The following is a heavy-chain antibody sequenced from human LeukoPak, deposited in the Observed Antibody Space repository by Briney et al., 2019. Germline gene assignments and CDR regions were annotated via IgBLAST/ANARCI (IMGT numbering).Heavy chain of an antibody. Sequence: AGGSLRLSCAASGFTFSDSWMSWVRQAPGKGLEWVANMNQDGSAKGYVDSVKGRFTISRDNARTSLYLQMSSLRPEDTAVYYCATYTHWVAGDVWGQGTTVTVSS. CDR1: GFTFSDSW. J-gene: IGHJ6*02. CDR2: MNQDGSAK. CDR3: ATYTHWVAGDV. V-gene: IGHV3-7*01. D-gene: IGHD3-16*01.